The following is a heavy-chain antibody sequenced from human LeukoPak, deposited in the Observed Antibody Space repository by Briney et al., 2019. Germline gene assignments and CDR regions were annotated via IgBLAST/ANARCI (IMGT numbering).Heavy chain of an antibody. CDR2: INHSGST. CDR3: ARAASAADRGWFDP. CDR1: GGSFSGYY. Sequence: SETLSLTCAVYGGSFSGYYWSWIRQPPGKGLEWIGEINHSGSTNYNPSLKSRVTISVDTSKNQFSLKLSSVTAADTAVYYCARAASAADRGWFDPWGQGTLVTVSS. D-gene: IGHD6-13*01. V-gene: IGHV4-34*01. J-gene: IGHJ5*02.